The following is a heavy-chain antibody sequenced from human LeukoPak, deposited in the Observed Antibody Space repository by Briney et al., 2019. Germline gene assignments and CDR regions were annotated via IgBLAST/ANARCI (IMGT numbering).Heavy chain of an antibody. CDR2: ISSSGSNI. J-gene: IGHJ4*02. V-gene: IGHV3-48*03. Sequence: GGSLRLSCAASGFTFSSYEMNWVRQAPGRGLEWVSYISSSGSNIYYADSVKGRFTISRDNAKNSLYLKMNSLRAEDTAVYYCARERGGSYISTEDFDFWGQGTLVTVSS. CDR1: GFTFSSYE. D-gene: IGHD3-16*01. CDR3: ARERGGSYISTEDFDF.